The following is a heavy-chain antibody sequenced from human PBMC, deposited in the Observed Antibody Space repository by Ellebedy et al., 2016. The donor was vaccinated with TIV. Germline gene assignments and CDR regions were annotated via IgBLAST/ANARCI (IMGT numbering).Heavy chain of an antibody. CDR2: ISASNGNT. J-gene: IGHJ3*02. Sequence: ASVKVSXXASGYTFNSYGISWVRQAPGEGLEWMGWISASNGNTDYAQMFQDRVTMTTDTSTSTAYMELSSLRSEDTAVYYCAADRWGQPYDAFDIWGQGTMVTVSS. CDR3: AADRWGQPYDAFDI. V-gene: IGHV1-18*01. D-gene: IGHD3-16*01. CDR1: GYTFNSYG.